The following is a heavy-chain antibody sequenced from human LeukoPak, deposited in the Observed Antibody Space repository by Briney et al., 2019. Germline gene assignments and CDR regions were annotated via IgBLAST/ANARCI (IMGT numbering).Heavy chain of an antibody. CDR3: ASLVGGYYPPVEAFDV. Sequence: PGGSLRLSCGASGFSFRSCWMRWVRQAPGKELVWVSRINGDGSTTNYADSVRGRFTISRDNAKNTLYLQMNSLRADDSAVYFCASLVGGYYPPVEAFDVWGQGTMVTVSS. V-gene: IGHV3-74*01. D-gene: IGHD3-3*01. J-gene: IGHJ3*01. CDR2: INGDGSTT. CDR1: GFSFRSCW.